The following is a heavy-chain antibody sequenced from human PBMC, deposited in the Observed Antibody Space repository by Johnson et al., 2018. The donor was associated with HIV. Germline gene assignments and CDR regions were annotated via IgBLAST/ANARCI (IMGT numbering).Heavy chain of an antibody. CDR1: GFTFSSYG. Sequence: QMLLVESGGGVVQPGGSLRLSCAASGFTFSSYGTHWVRQAPGKGLEWVAFLRYDVSNKYYADSANVRFTISRDNSKTTLYLQMNSLRGDDTGVYYCARDPGHGGRLYDAFDFRGQGTKVIVSS. CDR2: LRYDVSNK. D-gene: IGHD4-23*01. V-gene: IGHV3-30*02. CDR3: ARDPGHGGRLYDAFDF. J-gene: IGHJ3*01.